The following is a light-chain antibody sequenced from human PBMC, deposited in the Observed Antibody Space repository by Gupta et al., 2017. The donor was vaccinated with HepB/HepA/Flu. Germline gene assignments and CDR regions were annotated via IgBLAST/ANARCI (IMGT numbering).Light chain of an antibody. J-gene: IGLJ2*01. CDR2: DVT. CDR1: SSEVGGYNY. V-gene: IGLV2-11*01. Sequence: SALTQPPPVSWSPGQSVTISCTGTSSEVGGYNYVSWYQQHPGKAPKLMIYDVTKRPSGVSDRFSGSKSGNPASLTISGRQEEDEVDYYCYANTGSYNVVFGGGTKLTVL. CDR3: YANTGSYNVV.